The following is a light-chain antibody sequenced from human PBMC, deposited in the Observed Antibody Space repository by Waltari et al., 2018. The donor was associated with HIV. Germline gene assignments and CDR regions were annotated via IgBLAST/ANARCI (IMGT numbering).Light chain of an antibody. J-gene: IGLJ2*01. Sequence: QSALPQPASVSGSPGQSITISCTGTRSDVGSYKPVSWYQQHPGKAPNIIIYDGSKRPSGVSNRFSGAKSGNTASLTISGLQAEDEADYYCCSYAGLGVVFGGGTKLTVL. V-gene: IGLV2-23*01. CDR1: RSDVGSYKP. CDR2: DGS. CDR3: CSYAGLGVV.